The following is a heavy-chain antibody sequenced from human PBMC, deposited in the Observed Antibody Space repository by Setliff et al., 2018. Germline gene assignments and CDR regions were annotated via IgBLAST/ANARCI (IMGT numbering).Heavy chain of an antibody. J-gene: IGHJ5*02. Sequence: SGTLSLTGTVSGDSVSRSYWGWMRQPPGKGLEWIGYISYSGSPTYNPSLKRRVTISLDTSKNQFSLKLNSVTATDTALYYCARRTFGSGRFDPWGQGTLVTVSS. D-gene: IGHD3-16*01. CDR2: ISYSGSP. V-gene: IGHV4-59*08. CDR3: ARRTFGSGRFDP. CDR1: GDSVSRSY.